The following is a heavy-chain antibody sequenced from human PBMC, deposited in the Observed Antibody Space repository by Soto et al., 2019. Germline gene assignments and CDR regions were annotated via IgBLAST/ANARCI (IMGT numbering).Heavy chain of an antibody. CDR1: GFTFRSHG. J-gene: IGHJ5*02. CDR2: ISGGGDKT. CDR3: TRVGYTNDLYYWLDP. Sequence: GGSLRLSCAASGFTFRSHGMSWIRQAPGKGLEWVSIISGGGDKTYYADSVKGRFTISRDNSKNMLYLQMNSLRAEDTAVYFCTRVGYTNDLYYWLDPWGQGTLVTVSS. V-gene: IGHV3-23*01. D-gene: IGHD2-2*02.